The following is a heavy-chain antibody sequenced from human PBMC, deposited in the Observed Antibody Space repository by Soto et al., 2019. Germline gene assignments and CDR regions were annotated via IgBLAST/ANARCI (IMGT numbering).Heavy chain of an antibody. J-gene: IGHJ6*02. CDR3: ARTIEVRFLEWSRIYGMDV. CDR1: GYTFTSYD. D-gene: IGHD3-3*01. Sequence: ASVKVSCKASGYTFTSYDINWVRQATGQGPEWMGWMDCGSDRKGYAQKFQGRVTLTRDTSISTAYLELSSLRSEDTAVYYCARTIEVRFLEWSRIYGMDVWGQGTTVTVSS. V-gene: IGHV1-8*01. CDR2: MDCGSDRK.